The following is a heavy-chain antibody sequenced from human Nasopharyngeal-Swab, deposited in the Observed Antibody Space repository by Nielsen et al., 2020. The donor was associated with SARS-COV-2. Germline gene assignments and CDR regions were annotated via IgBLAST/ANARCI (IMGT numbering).Heavy chain of an antibody. V-gene: IGHV4-39*07. D-gene: IGHD5-24*01. CDR3: ARATVEMPTITYWYFDL. Sequence: SETLSLTCTVSGGSISSSSYYWGWIRQPPGKGLEWIGSIYYSGSTYYNPSLKSRVTISVDTSENRFSLKLSSVTAADTAVYYCARATVEMPTITYWYFDLWGRGTLVAVSS. J-gene: IGHJ2*01. CDR2: IYYSGST. CDR1: GGSISSSSYY.